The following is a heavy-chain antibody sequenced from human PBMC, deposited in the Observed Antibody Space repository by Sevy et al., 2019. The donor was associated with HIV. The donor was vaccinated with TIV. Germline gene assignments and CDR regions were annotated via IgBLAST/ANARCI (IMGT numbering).Heavy chain of an antibody. CDR2: MKSKTDGGTT. CDR1: GFTFSIIY. CDR3: TTLGFPNHRANAFDI. J-gene: IGHJ3*02. Sequence: GGSLRLSCAASGFTFSIIYMNWVRQSPGKGLEWVGRMKSKTDGGTTDYAAPVKDRFTMSRDDSNNTLDLQMDSLKADDTAVYYCTTLGFPNHRANAFDIWGQGTMVTVSS. V-gene: IGHV3-15*01.